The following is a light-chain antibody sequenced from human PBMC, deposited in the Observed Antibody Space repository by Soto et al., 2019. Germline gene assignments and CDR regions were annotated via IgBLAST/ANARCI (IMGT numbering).Light chain of an antibody. Sequence: QSVLTQPPSVSGAPGQRVTISCTGSSSNIGAGYDVHWYQQLPGTAPKLLIYGNSNRPSGVPDRFSGSKSGTSASLAITGLQAEDEADYYCQSYDSSLSGLYVFWTGTKVTVL. CDR1: SSNIGAGYD. J-gene: IGLJ1*01. V-gene: IGLV1-40*01. CDR3: QSYDSSLSGLYV. CDR2: GNS.